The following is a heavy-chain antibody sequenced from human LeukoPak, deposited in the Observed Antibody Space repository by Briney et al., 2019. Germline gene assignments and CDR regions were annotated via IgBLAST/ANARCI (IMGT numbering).Heavy chain of an antibody. D-gene: IGHD5-24*01. V-gene: IGHV1-69*05. Sequence: SVKVSCKASGGTFSSYAISWVRQAPGQGLEWMGGIIHIFGTANYAQKFQGRVTITTDESTSTAYMELSSLRSEDTAVYYCARSRDGYNYLDYWGQGTLVTVSS. CDR2: IIHIFGTA. CDR3: ARSRDGYNYLDY. J-gene: IGHJ4*02. CDR1: GGTFSSYA.